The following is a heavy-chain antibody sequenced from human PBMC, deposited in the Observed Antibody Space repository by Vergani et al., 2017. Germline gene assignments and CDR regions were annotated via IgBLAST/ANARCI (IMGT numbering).Heavy chain of an antibody. CDR1: GITFKNAW. Sequence: EVQVVESGGGLIKPGGSLRLSCVVSGITFKNAWINWVRQATGKGLEWVSAIGTAGDTYYPGSVKGRFTISRENAKNSLYLQMNSLRAGDTAIYYCARAVSTTVGDPPGYWGQGTLVTVSS. D-gene: IGHD4-23*01. CDR2: IGTAGDT. V-gene: IGHV3-13*01. CDR3: ARAVSTTVGDPPGY. J-gene: IGHJ4*02.